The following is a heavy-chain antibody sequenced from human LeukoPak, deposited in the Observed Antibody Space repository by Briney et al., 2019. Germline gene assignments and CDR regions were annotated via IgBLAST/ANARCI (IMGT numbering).Heavy chain of an antibody. CDR2: IYYSGST. D-gene: IGHD6-6*01. V-gene: IGHV4-59*12. Sequence: SETLSLTCTVSGGSISSYYWSWIRQPPGKGLEWIGYIYYSGSTNYNPSLKSRVTISVDTSKNQFSLKLSSVTAADTAVYYCARGSRIAARQNEGWFDPGGQGTLVTVSS. J-gene: IGHJ5*02. CDR1: GGSISSYY. CDR3: ARGSRIAARQNEGWFDP.